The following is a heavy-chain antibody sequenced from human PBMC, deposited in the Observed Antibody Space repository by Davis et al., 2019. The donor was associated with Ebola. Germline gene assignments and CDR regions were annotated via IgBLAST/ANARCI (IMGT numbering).Heavy chain of an antibody. V-gene: IGHV3-33*08. J-gene: IGHJ5*02. CDR2: IWYDGSNK. CDR1: GFTFSSYG. CDR3: ARDRGFNWFDP. Sequence: GESLKISCAASGFTFSSYGMHWVRQAPGQGLEWVAVIWYDGSNKYYADSVKGRFTISRDNSKNTLYLQMNSLRAEDTAVYYCARDRGFNWFDPWGQGTLVTVSS.